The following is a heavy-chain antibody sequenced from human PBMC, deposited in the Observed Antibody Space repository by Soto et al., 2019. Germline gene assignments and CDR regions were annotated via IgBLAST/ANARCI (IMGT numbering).Heavy chain of an antibody. CDR2: IYYSGST. V-gene: IGHV4-39*01. J-gene: IGHJ4*02. D-gene: IGHD1-26*01. CDR1: GGSISSSSYY. Sequence: SETLSLTCTVSGGSISSSSYYWGWIRQPPGKGLEWIGSIYYSGSTYYNPSLKSRVTISVDTSKNQFSLKLSSVTAADTAVYYCAREQWELLPRSYFDYWGQGTLVTVSS. CDR3: AREQWELLPRSYFDY.